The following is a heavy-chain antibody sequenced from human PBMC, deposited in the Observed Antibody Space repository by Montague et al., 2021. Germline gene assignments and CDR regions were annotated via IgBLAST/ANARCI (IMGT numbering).Heavy chain of an antibody. V-gene: IGHV6-1*01. Sequence: CAISGDSVSIKIATWNWNRQSPSRGLQWLGRTYYRSKWYNDYAESVKSRITIDPDTSKHQFSLHLNSVTPEDAAVYYCARIPVGSKYYFDFWGQGTLVTVSS. CDR1: GDSVSIKIAT. CDR2: TYYRSKWYN. CDR3: ARIPVGSKYYFDF. D-gene: IGHD2-2*01. J-gene: IGHJ4*02.